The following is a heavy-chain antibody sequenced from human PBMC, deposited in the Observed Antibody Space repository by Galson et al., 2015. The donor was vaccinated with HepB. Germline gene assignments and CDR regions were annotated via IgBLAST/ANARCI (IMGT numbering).Heavy chain of an antibody. CDR3: ARGVAGTFDP. V-gene: IGHV4-34*01. J-gene: IGHJ5*02. Sequence: SLTCAVYGGSFSGYYWSWIRQPPGKGLEWIGEINHSGSTNYNPSLKSRVTISVDTSKNQFSLKLSSVTAADTAVYYCARGVAGTFDPWGQGTLVTVSS. CDR1: GGSFSGYY. CDR2: INHSGST. D-gene: IGHD6-19*01.